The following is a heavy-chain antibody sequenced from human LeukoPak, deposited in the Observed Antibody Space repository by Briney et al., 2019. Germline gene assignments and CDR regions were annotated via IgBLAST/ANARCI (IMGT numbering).Heavy chain of an antibody. Sequence: GRSLKLSCAASGFSFSDNSMSWVRQAPGKGLEWVGRIKSNTDGGTTDYAAPVKGRFTISRDDSKNTLYLQMNSLETEDTAVYYCTTELRWESPVRMDYWGQGTLVTVSS. CDR2: IKSNTDGGTT. J-gene: IGHJ4*02. CDR1: GFSFSDNS. D-gene: IGHD1-26*01. V-gene: IGHV3-15*01. CDR3: TTELRWESPVRMDY.